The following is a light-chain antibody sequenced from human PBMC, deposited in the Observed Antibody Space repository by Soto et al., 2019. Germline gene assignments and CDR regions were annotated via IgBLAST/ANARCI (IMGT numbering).Light chain of an antibody. V-gene: IGLV1-40*01. CDR2: GNS. CDR3: QSYDSSPSAL. Sequence: QSVLTQPPSVSGAPGQRVTISCTGSSSNIGAGYDVHWYQQLPGTAPKLLIYGNSNRPSGVPDRFSGSKSGTSASLAITRLQAGCEAGYYCQSYDSSPSALFGGGTKLTVL. J-gene: IGLJ3*02. CDR1: SSNIGAGYD.